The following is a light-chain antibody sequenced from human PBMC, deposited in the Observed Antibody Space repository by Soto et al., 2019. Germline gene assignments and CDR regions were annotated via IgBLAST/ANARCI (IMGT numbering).Light chain of an antibody. CDR3: SAWDDSLNGLYV. Sequence: QSVLTQAPSASGTPGQRVTISCSGSSSNIGRSSVNWYQHLPGTAPKLLIYSNDRRPPGVPQRFSGSKSGTSASLAISGLQSEDEADYYCSAWDDSLNGLYVFGTGTKVTVL. J-gene: IGLJ1*01. CDR1: SSNIGRSS. V-gene: IGLV1-44*01. CDR2: SND.